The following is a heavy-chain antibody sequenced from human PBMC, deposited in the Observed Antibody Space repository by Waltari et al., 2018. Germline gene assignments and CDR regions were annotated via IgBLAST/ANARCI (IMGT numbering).Heavy chain of an antibody. J-gene: IGHJ4*02. D-gene: IGHD6-13*01. V-gene: IGHV3-53*01. CDR2: IYVGDHT. Sequence: EVQLVESGGGLIQPGGSLRLSCAASGFIARTTYMTWVRQAPGKGLEWVSLIYVGDHTCYADSVKGRFTISRDISENTLYLRMSSLRVEDTAIYYCARDPHGFPSSRPPHWGQGTLVTVSS. CDR1: GFIARTTY. CDR3: ARDPHGFPSSRPPH.